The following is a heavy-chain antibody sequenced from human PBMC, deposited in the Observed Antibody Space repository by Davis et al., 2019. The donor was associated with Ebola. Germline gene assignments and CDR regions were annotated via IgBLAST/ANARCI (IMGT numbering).Heavy chain of an antibody. V-gene: IGHV3-21*01. D-gene: IGHD4-17*01. CDR2: IRVSASYT. Sequence: GESLKISCAASGFTFSSNSMNWVRQAPGTGLEWVSSIRVSASYTYYADSLKGRLTISRDNAKNSLYLQMNSLRAEDSAVYYCARDAYGDYGFDYWGQGALVTVSS. CDR3: ARDAYGDYGFDY. CDR1: GFTFSSNS. J-gene: IGHJ4*02.